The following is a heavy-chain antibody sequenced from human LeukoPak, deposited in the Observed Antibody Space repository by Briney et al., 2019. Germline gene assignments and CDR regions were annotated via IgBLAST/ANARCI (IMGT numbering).Heavy chain of an antibody. V-gene: IGHV3-23*01. J-gene: IGHJ3*02. CDR3: AKRSLQAGAFDI. CDR1: GFIFSTYG. Sequence: GGSLRLSCAASGFIFSTYGMTWFRQAPGRGLEWVSGISGSGLNTYYADSVKGRFTSSRDNSKNTLYLQMNSLRAEDTAVYYCAKRSLQAGAFDIWGQGTMVTVSS. CDR2: ISGSGLNT. D-gene: IGHD4-11*01.